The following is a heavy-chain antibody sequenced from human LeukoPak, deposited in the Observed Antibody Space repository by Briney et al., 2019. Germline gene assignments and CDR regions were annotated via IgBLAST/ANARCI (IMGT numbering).Heavy chain of an antibody. J-gene: IGHJ4*02. Sequence: SETLSLTCTVSGGSISSYFWSWIRQPPGKGLEWIGYIYYNGNTNYNPSLKSRVTISVDTSKNQFSLKLSSVTAADTAVYYCARQGITISGALDYWGRGTLVTVSS. CDR2: IYYNGNT. V-gene: IGHV4-59*01. D-gene: IGHD3-3*01. CDR1: GGSISSYF. CDR3: ARQGITISGALDY.